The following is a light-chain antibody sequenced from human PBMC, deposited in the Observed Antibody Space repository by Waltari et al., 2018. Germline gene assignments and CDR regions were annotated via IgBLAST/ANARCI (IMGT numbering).Light chain of an antibody. CDR2: VNSDGSH. CDR1: SGHSSNV. Sequence: QLVLTQSPSASASLGASVKLPCPLSSGHSSNVLAWLPQRPEKGPRYLMKVNSDGSHSKGDEIPDRFSGSSSGAERYLTISNLQSEDEADYFCQTGGHGTWVFGGGTTLTVL. CDR3: QTGGHGTWV. V-gene: IGLV4-69*01. J-gene: IGLJ3*02.